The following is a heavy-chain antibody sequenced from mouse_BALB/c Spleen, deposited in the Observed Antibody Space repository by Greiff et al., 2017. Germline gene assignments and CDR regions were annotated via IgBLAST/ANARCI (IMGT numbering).Heavy chain of an antibody. CDR2: INPSTGYT. D-gene: IGHD2-14*01. J-gene: IGHJ4*01. CDR3: ARSGRYDGMDY. Sequence: QVHVKQSGAELAKPGASVKMSCKASGYTFTSYWMHWVKQRPGQGLEWIGYINPSTGYTEYNQKFKDKATLTADKSSSTAYMQLSSLTSEDSAVYYCARSGRYDGMDYWGQGTSVTVSS. V-gene: IGHV1-7*01. CDR1: GYTFTSYW.